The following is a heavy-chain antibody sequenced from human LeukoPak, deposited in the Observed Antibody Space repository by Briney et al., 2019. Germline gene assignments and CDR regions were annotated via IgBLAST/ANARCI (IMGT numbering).Heavy chain of an antibody. D-gene: IGHD3-10*01. V-gene: IGHV1-18*01. J-gene: IGHJ4*02. CDR1: GYTFTSYG. CDR3: ARAGSLITMVRGADY. CDR2: ISAYNGNT. Sequence: ASVKVSCKASGYTFTSYGISWVRQAPGQGLEWMGWISAYNGNTNYAQKLQGRVTMTTDTSTSTAYMELRSLRSDDTAVYYRARAGSLITMVRGADYWGQGTLVTVSS.